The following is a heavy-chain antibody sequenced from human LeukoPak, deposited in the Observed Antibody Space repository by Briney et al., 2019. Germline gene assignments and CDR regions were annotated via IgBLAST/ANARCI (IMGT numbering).Heavy chain of an antibody. D-gene: IGHD6-19*01. CDR1: GGTFSSYA. J-gene: IGHJ4*02. Sequence: ASVKVSCKASGGTFSSYAISWVRQAPGQGLEWMGGIIPIFGTANYAQKFQGRVTITADESTSTAYMELSSLRSEDTAVYCCASPSMYSSGWYGGYYFDYWGQGTLVTVSS. CDR2: IIPIFGTA. V-gene: IGHV1-69*13. CDR3: ASPSMYSSGWYGGYYFDY.